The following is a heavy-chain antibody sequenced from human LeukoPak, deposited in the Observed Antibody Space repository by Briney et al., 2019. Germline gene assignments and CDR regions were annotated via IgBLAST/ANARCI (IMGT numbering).Heavy chain of an antibody. D-gene: IGHD3-9*01. CDR2: IYYSGST. V-gene: IGHV4-39*07. J-gene: IGHJ4*02. Sequence: SETLSLTCTVSGGSISSSSYYWGWIRQPPGKGLEWIGSIYYSGSTYYNPSLKSRVTISVDTSKNQFSLKLSSVTAADTAVYYCARESRNYDILTGYYRAAPDCWGQGTLVTVSS. CDR1: GGSISSSSYY. CDR3: ARESRNYDILTGYYRAAPDC.